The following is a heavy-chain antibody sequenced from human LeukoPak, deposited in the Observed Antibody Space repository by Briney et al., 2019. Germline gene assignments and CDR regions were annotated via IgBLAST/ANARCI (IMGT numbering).Heavy chain of an antibody. J-gene: IGHJ4*02. D-gene: IGHD5-18*01. CDR2: IWYDGSNK. CDR1: GYTFTGYY. Sequence: SCKASGYTFTGYYMHWVRQAPGKGLGWVAVIWYDGSNKYYADSVKGRFTISRDNSKNTLYLQMNSLRAEDTAVYYCARDPYVSGYSYGSFDYWGQGTLVTVSS. V-gene: IGHV3-33*01. CDR3: ARDPYVSGYSYGSFDY.